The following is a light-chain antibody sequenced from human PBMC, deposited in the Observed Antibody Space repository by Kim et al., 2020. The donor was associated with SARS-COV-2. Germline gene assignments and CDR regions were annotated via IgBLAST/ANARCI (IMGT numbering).Light chain of an antibody. CDR1: STDSGYNNY. CDR3: CSDASDNVL. V-gene: IGLV2-14*03. Sequence: GQSITTSTSGTSTDSGYNNYFSWHQQHPDSAPNIMNDVVFQRSAVVSGRFCASKAGNTSLPTFSGLHTDDAADYYCCSDASDNVLFGGGTQLTVL. J-gene: IGLJ2*01. CDR2: VVF.